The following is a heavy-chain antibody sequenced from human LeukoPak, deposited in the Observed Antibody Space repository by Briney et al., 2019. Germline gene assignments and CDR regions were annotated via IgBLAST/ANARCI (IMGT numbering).Heavy chain of an antibody. CDR2: IYPGDSDT. D-gene: IGHD6-6*01. CDR1: GYTFTTFW. J-gene: IGHJ4*02. Sequence: GESLKISCRTSGYTFTTFWITWVRQTPGKGLEWMGIIYPGDSDTIYSPSFQGQVTISADRSITTAYLQWSSLKASDTAMYYCAITPSVAARSYFDYWGQGTLVTVSS. V-gene: IGHV5-51*01. CDR3: AITPSVAARSYFDY.